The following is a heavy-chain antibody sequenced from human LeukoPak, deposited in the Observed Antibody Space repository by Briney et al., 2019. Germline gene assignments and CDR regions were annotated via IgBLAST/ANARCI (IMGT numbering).Heavy chain of an antibody. CDR1: GGSTSSYY. CDR3: ASHPYDISQFDP. D-gene: IGHD3-9*01. V-gene: IGHV4-59*08. CDR2: IYYSGST. J-gene: IGHJ5*02. Sequence: PSETLSLTCTVSGGSTSSYYWSWIRQPPGKGLEWIGYIYYSGSTNYNPSLKSRVTISVDTSKNQFSLKLSSVTAADTAVYYCASHPYDISQFDPWGQGTLVTVSS.